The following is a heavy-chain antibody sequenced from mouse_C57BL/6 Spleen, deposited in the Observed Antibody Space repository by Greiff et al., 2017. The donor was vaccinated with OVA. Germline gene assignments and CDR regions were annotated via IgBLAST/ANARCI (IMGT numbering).Heavy chain of an antibody. D-gene: IGHD2-3*01. Sequence: VQLQQPGAELVRPGSSVKLSCKASGYTFTSYWMHWVRQRPIQGLEWIGNIDPSDSETHYNQKFKDKATLTVDKSSSTAYMQLSSLTSEDSAVYYCATYDPFDYWGQGTTLTVSS. CDR3: ATYDPFDY. CDR2: IDPSDSET. CDR1: GYTFTSYW. J-gene: IGHJ2*01. V-gene: IGHV1-52*01.